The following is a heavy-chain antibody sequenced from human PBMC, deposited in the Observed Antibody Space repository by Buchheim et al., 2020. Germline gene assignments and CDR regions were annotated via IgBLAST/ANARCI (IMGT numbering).Heavy chain of an antibody. D-gene: IGHD6-19*01. CDR3: AKSAMSSGWYIPIEHYYYGMDV. CDR2: ISYDGSNK. Sequence: QVQLVESGGGVVQPGRSLRLSCAASGFTFSSYGMHWVRQAPGKGLEWVAVISYDGSNKYYADSVKGRFTISRDNSKNTLYLQMNSLRAEDTAVYYCAKSAMSSGWYIPIEHYYYGMDVWGQGTT. CDR1: GFTFSSYG. V-gene: IGHV3-30*18. J-gene: IGHJ6*02.